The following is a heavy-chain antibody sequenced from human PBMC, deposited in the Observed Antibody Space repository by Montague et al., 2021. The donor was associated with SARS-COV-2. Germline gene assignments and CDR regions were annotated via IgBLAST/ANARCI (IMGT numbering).Heavy chain of an antibody. CDR2: VSYDGINK. Sequence: SLRLSCAASGFTFSIYAMHWVRQAPGKGLEWVAVVSYDGINKYYADSVKGRFTISRDNSKNTLFLQMNGLRAEDTAFYYCARGRGRDYGDSFDYWGQGTLVTVSS. J-gene: IGHJ4*02. D-gene: IGHD4-17*01. CDR3: ARGRGRDYGDSFDY. CDR1: GFTFSIYA. V-gene: IGHV3-30-3*01.